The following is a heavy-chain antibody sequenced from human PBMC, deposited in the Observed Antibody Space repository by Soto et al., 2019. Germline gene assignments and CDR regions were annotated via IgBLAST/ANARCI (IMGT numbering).Heavy chain of an antibody. D-gene: IGHD6-13*01. CDR3: TRDTPGARWYFDY. CDR1: GYTFTNYY. CDR2: IDPSGGSP. J-gene: IGHJ4*02. V-gene: IGHV1-46*03. Sequence: QVQLVQSGAEGKKPGASVKVSCKASGYTFTNYYIHWVRQAPGQGLEWMGIIDPSGGSPTNAQKFQGRVSVTRDTSASKVYMQLSSLRSDDTAVYFCTRDTPGARWYFDYWGQGTLVTVSS.